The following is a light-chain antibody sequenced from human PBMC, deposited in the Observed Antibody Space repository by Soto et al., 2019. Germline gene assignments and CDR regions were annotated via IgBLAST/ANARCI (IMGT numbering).Light chain of an antibody. CDR3: SSYTSSSTGV. J-gene: IGLJ3*02. Sequence: QSVLTQPASVSGSPGQSITLSCTGSSSDVGDYNYVSWYQHHPGKAPKLLIYEVNNRPSGISARFSGSKSGNTASLTISGLQAEDEANYYCSSYTSSSTGVFGGGTKLTVL. CDR1: SSDVGDYNY. V-gene: IGLV2-14*01. CDR2: EVN.